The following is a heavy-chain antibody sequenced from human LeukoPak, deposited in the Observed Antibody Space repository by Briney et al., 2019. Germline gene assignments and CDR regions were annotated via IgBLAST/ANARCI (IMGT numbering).Heavy chain of an antibody. J-gene: IGHJ4*02. Sequence: SETLSLTCTVSGGSISSYYWSWIRQPAGKGLEWIGRLHTSGSTNYNPSLKSRLTMSVDTSNNQFSLKLSSVTAADTAVYCCARGYDFHDSRGQGTLVTVSS. CDR3: ARGYDFHDS. CDR2: LHTSGST. CDR1: GGSISSYY. D-gene: IGHD5-12*01. V-gene: IGHV4-4*07.